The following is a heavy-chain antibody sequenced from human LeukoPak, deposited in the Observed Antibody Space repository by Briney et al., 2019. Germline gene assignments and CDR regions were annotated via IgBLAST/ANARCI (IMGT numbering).Heavy chain of an antibody. J-gene: IGHJ3*02. D-gene: IGHD2-2*01. CDR3: ARAPTRYCSSTSRLDHDAFDI. V-gene: IGHV1-46*01. CDR1: GYTFTSYY. CDR2: INPSGGST. Sequence: ASVKVSCKASGYTFTSYYMHWVRQAPGQGLEWMGIINPSGGSTSYAQKFQGRVTMTRDTSTSTVYMELSSLRSEDTAVYYCARAPTRYCSSTSRLDHDAFDIWGQGTMVTVSS.